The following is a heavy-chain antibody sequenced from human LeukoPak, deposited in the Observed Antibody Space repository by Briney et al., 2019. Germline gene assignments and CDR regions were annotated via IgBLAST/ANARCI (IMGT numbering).Heavy chain of an antibody. Sequence: ASVKVSCKASGYTFTGYYMHWVRQAPGQGLEWMGWINPNSGGTNYAQKFQGRVTMTRDTSISTAYMELSRLRSDDTAVYYCARPFPFYDSSGYYPDYWGQGTLVTVSS. CDR3: ARPFPFYDSSGYYPDY. V-gene: IGHV1-2*02. CDR2: INPNSGGT. D-gene: IGHD3-22*01. CDR1: GYTFTGYY. J-gene: IGHJ4*02.